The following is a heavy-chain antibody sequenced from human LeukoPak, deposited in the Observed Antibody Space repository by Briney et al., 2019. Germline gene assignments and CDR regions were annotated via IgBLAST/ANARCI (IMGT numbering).Heavy chain of an antibody. CDR3: ARDYFDSSDYPKTYYYYYMDV. CDR1: GFTFSRYS. V-gene: IGHV3-21*01. J-gene: IGHJ6*03. CDR2: ISSTSTFI. D-gene: IGHD3-22*01. Sequence: GGSLRLSCAASGFTFSRYSMNWVRQAPGKGLEWVASISSTSTFIYSADSVKGRFTISRDTAKNSLFLQMNSLRAEDTAIYYCARDYFDSSDYPKTYYYYYMDVWGKGTTVTVSS.